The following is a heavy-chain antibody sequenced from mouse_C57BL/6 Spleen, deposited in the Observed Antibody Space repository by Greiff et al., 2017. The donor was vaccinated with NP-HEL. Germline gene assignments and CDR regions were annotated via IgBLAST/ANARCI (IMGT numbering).Heavy chain of an antibody. CDR3: ARAPDSTDVSAMDY. D-gene: IGHD1-1*01. V-gene: IGHV1-64*01. Sequence: QVQLQQPGAELVKPGASVKLSCKASGYTFTSYWMHWVKQRPGQGLEWIGMIHPNSGSTNYNEKFKSKATLTVDKSSSTAYMQLSSLTSEDSAVYYCARAPDSTDVSAMDYWGQGTSVTVSS. J-gene: IGHJ4*01. CDR2: IHPNSGST. CDR1: GYTFTSYW.